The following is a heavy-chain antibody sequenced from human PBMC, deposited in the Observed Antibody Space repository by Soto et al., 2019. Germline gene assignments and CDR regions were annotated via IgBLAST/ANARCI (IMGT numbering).Heavy chain of an antibody. CDR1: GYTFTGYY. CDR3: ARGAIFGVVISGMDV. V-gene: IGHV1-2*04. CDR2: INPNSGGT. D-gene: IGHD3-3*01. Sequence: SSVKVSCKASGYTFTGYYMHWVRQAPGQGLEWMGWINPNSGGTNYAQKFQGWVTMTRDTSISTAYMELSRLRSDDTAVYYCARGAIFGVVISGMDVWGQGTTDTVSS. J-gene: IGHJ6*02.